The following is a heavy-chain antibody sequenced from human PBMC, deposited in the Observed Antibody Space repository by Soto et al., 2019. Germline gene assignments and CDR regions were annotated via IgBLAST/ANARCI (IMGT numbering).Heavy chain of an antibody. CDR2: INYSGST. CDR1: GGSISSSSYY. V-gene: IGHV4-39*01. Sequence: SETLSLTCTVSGGSISSSSYYWGWIRQPPGKGLEWIGSINYSGSTYYNPSLKSRVTISVDTSKNQFSLKLSSVTAADTAVYYCARGRAARPSFAGYYYYYMDVWGKGTTVTVSS. CDR3: ARGRAARPSFAGYYYYYMDV. J-gene: IGHJ6*03. D-gene: IGHD6-6*01.